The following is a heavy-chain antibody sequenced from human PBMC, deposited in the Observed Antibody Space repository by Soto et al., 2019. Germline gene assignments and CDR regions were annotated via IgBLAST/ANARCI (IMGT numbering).Heavy chain of an antibody. V-gene: IGHV3-74*01. D-gene: IGHD5-18*01. J-gene: IGHJ4*02. CDR2: INSDGSST. CDR1: GFTFSSYW. Sequence: GGSLRLSCAASGFTFSSYWMHWVRQAPGKGLVWVSRINSDGSSTSYADSVKGRFTISRDNAKNTLYLQMNSLRAEDTAVYYCARDQPGYSYGYGLGYWGQGTLVTVSS. CDR3: ARDQPGYSYGYGLGY.